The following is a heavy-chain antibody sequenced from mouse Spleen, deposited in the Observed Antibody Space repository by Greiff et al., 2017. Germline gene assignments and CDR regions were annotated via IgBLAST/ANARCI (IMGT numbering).Heavy chain of an antibody. CDR1: GFTFSDYY. CDR2: INYDGSST. V-gene: IGHV5-16*01. Sequence: EVHLVESEGGLVQPGSSMKLSCTASGFTFSDYYMAWVRQVPEKGLEWVANINYDGSSTYYLDSLKSRFIISRDNAKNILYLQMSSLKSEDTATYYCARAYYRYDGAWFAYWGQGTLVTVSA. D-gene: IGHD2-14*01. CDR3: ARAYYRYDGAWFAY. J-gene: IGHJ3*01.